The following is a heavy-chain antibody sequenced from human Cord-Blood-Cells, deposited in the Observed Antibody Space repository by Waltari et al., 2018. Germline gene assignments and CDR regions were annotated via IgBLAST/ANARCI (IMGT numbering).Heavy chain of an antibody. CDR2: IYYCGST. CDR1: GGYTSSGAYY. Sequence: QVQLQESVPGLVQPSQTLSPPCTVSGGYTSSGAYYWSWIRQHPGKGLEWIGYIYYCGSTYYNPSLKSRVTISVDTSKNQFSLKLSSVTAADTAVYYCARDSSGFDPWGQGTLVTVSS. D-gene: IGHD6-6*01. CDR3: ARDSSGFDP. V-gene: IGHV4-31*03. J-gene: IGHJ5*02.